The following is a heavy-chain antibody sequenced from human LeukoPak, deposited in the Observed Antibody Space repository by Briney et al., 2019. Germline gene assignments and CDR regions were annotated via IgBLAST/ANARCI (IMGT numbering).Heavy chain of an antibody. J-gene: IGHJ3*02. V-gene: IGHV5-51*01. CDR1: GSIFTSYW. D-gene: IGHD5-18*01. CDR2: IYPGDSDT. Sequence: GASLQISCEGSGSIFTSYWLGWVRQLPGKGLEWMGIIYPGDSDTRYSPSFQGQVTISVDKSISTAYLQWNSLKASDTAMYYCAFLRRGTAMGDAFDIWSQGTMVTVSS. CDR3: AFLRRGTAMGDAFDI.